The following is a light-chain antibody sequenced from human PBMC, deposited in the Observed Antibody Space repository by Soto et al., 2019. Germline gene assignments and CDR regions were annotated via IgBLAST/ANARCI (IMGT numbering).Light chain of an antibody. CDR3: QQYGSSPRIS. Sequence: EIVMTQSPATLSVSPGERANLSCRASQSVSSNLAWYQQQPGQAPRLLIYDASNRATGIPDRFIGSGSGTHFTPTISRLEPEDFALYYCQQYGSSPRISFGQGTRLEIK. CDR1: QSVSSN. V-gene: IGKV3-20*01. CDR2: DAS. J-gene: IGKJ5*01.